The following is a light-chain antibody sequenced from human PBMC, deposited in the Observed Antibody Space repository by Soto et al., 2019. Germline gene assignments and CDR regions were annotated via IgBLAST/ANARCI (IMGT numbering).Light chain of an antibody. Sequence: DIQLTQSPSTLSASVGDRVTITCRSSRSIINWLAWYQQKSGKGPKLLIYKASNLQTGVPSRFSGSGYGTEFTLTISSLQPDDVATYYCQQYSDHWTFGQGTKVDIK. CDR2: KAS. V-gene: IGKV1-5*03. CDR1: RSIINW. CDR3: QQYSDHWT. J-gene: IGKJ1*01.